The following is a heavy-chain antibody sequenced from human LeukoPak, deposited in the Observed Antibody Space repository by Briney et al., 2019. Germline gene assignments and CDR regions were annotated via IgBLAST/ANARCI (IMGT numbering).Heavy chain of an antibody. J-gene: IGHJ4*02. V-gene: IGHV3-30-3*01. CDR3: TKFDY. Sequence: GGSLRLSCAASGFTFSSYAMHWVRQAPGKGLEWVAVISYDGSNKYYADSVKGRFTISRDNSKNTLYLQMNSLRAEDTALYYCTKFDYWGQGALVTVSS. CDR2: ISYDGSNK. CDR1: GFTFSSYA.